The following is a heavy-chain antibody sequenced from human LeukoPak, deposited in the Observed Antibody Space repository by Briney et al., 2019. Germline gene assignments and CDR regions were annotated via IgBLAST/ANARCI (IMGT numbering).Heavy chain of an antibody. Sequence: GRSRRLSCAASGITFSSYAMHWVRQAPGKGLEWVAVISYDGSNKYYADSVKGRFTISRDNAKNSLYLQMNSLRAEDTAVYYCAREAPIVVVPVEGWFDPWGQGTLVTVSS. D-gene: IGHD2-2*01. CDR1: GITFSSYA. V-gene: IGHV3-30-3*01. J-gene: IGHJ5*02. CDR2: ISYDGSNK. CDR3: AREAPIVVVPVEGWFDP.